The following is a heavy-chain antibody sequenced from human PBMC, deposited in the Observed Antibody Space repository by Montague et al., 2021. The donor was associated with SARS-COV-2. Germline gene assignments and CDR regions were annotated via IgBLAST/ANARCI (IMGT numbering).Heavy chain of an antibody. CDR2: IKQDGSEK. J-gene: IGHJ6*02. V-gene: IGHV3-7*01. D-gene: IGHD3-10*01. CDR1: GFIFSRYC. CDR3: ARVSRVWFGELPRDYFYGMDV. Sequence: SLRLSCAASGFIFSRYCMSWVRQAPGKGLEWVAHIKQDGSEKFYVDSVKGRFTISRDNAKNSLFLQINSLRAEDTAVYYCARVSRVWFGELPRDYFYGMDVWGQGSTVTVSS.